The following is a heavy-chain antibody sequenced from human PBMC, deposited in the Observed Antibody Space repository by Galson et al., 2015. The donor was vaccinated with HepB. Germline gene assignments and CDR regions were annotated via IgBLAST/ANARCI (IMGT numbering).Heavy chain of an antibody. CDR3: ARVRGENCGGDCYGYYYYGMDV. CDR2: TYYRSKWYN. D-gene: IGHD2-21*02. Sequence: CAISGDSVSSNSAAWNWIRQSPSRGLEWLGRTYYRSKWYNDYAVSVKSRITINPDTSKNQFSLQLNSVTPEDTAVYYCARVRGENCGGDCYGYYYYGMDVWGQGTTVTVSS. V-gene: IGHV6-1*01. CDR1: GDSVSSNSAA. J-gene: IGHJ6*02.